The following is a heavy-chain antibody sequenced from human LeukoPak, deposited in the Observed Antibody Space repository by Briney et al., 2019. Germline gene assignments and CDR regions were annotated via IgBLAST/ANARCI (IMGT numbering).Heavy chain of an antibody. CDR3: ARGDSGYDYGFDN. Sequence: SSVKVSCKASGGTFSSHAISWGRQAPGQGLEWVGGIIPIFGTTNYAQKFQGRVTITTDESTSTGYMELRSLRSDDTAVYYCARGDSGYDYGFDNWGQGTLVTVSS. CDR2: IIPIFGTT. CDR1: GGTFSSHA. V-gene: IGHV1-69*05. D-gene: IGHD5-12*01. J-gene: IGHJ4*02.